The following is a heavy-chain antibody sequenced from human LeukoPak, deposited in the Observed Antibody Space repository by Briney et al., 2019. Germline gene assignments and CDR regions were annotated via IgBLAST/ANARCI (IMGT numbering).Heavy chain of an antibody. D-gene: IGHD3-16*01. CDR3: ATYTHWVAGDV. CDR2: MNQDGSEK. J-gene: IGHJ6*02. CDR1: GFTFSDSW. V-gene: IGHV3-7*01. Sequence: PGGSLRLSCAVSGFTFSDSWMSWVRQAPGKGLEWVANMNQDGSEKDYVDSVKGRFTISRDNARNSLHLQMGSLRAEDTAVYYCATYTHWVAGDVWGQGTPVTVSS.